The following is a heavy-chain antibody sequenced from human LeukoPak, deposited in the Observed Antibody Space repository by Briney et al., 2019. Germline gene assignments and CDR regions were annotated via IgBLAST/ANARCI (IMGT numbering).Heavy chain of an antibody. V-gene: IGHV3-74*01. CDR2: ISGDGTTT. D-gene: IGHD2-21*01. J-gene: IGHJ4*02. Sequence: GGSLRLSCAASGFTFSSSWMHWVRQVPGEGLVWVSRISGDGTTTTYADSVKGRFTISRDNAKNTLYLQMNSLRAEDRAVYYCARGDSPFYWGQGSLVTVSS. CDR1: GFTFSSSW. CDR3: ARGDSPFY.